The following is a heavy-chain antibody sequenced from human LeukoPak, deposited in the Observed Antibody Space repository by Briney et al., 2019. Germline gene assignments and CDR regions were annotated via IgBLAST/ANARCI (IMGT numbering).Heavy chain of an antibody. J-gene: IGHJ2*01. CDR2: IIPILGIA. D-gene: IGHD4-17*01. CDR1: GGTFSSYA. Sequence: ASVKVSCKASGGTFSSYAISWVRQAPGQGLEWMGRIIPILGIANYAQKFQGRVTITADKSTSTAYMELSSLRSEDTAVYYCAREKVDYGDYAVSPWCFDLWGRGTLVTVSS. V-gene: IGHV1-69*04. CDR3: AREKVDYGDYAVSPWCFDL.